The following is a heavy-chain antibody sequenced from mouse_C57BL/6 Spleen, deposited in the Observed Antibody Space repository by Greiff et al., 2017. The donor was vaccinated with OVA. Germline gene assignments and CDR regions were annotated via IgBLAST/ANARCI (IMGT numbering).Heavy chain of an antibody. J-gene: IGHJ1*03. CDR3: ARGPYSNWCFDV. V-gene: IGHV1-55*01. Sequence: VQLQQPGAELVKPGASVKMSCKASGYTFTSYWITWVKQRPGQGLEWIGDIYPGSGSTNYNEKFKSKATLTVDTSSSTAYMQLSSLTSEDSAVYYCARGPYSNWCFDVWGTGTTVTVSS. CDR2: IYPGSGST. D-gene: IGHD2-5*01. CDR1: GYTFTSYW.